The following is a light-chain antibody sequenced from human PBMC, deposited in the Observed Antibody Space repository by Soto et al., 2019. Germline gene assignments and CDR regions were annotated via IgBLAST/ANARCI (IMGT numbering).Light chain of an antibody. CDR1: QGISSY. V-gene: IGKV1-9*01. Sequence: IKLTQSPSSLSASVGDRVTITCRASQGISSYLAWYQQKPGKAPKLLIYAASTLQSGVPSRFSGSGSGTDFTLTISSLQPEDFATYYCQQYYSYSWTFGQGTKVDIK. CDR3: QQYYSYSWT. J-gene: IGKJ1*01. CDR2: AAS.